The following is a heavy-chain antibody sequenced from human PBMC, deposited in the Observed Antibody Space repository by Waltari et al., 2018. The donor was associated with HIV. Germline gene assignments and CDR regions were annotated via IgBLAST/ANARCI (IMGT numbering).Heavy chain of an antibody. CDR1: GFAFSNYG. V-gene: IGHV3-30*18. CDR3: AKGGYDYGDYSYFDY. D-gene: IGHD4-17*01. J-gene: IGHJ4*02. Sequence: QVQLVESGGGVVQPGWSLSISCEASGFAFSNYGITWLRQAPGKGLEWVAIISFDGKNKFYADSVKGRFTVSRDNSKNTLYLHMESLRGEDTAVYYCAKGGYDYGDYSYFDYWGQGTLVTVSA. CDR2: ISFDGKNK.